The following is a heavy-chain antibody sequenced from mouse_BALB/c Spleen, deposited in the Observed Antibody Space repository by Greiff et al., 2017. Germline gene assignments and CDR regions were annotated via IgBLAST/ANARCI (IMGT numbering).Heavy chain of an antibody. J-gene: IGHJ4*01. Sequence: VQLQQSGPELVKPGASVKISCKASGYTFTDYNMHWVKQSHGKSLEWIGYIYPYNGGTGYNQKFKSKATLTVDNSSSTAYMELRSLTSEDSAVYYCARERDGNYGAMDYWGQGTSVTVSS. CDR2: IYPYNGGT. D-gene: IGHD2-1*01. V-gene: IGHV1S29*02. CDR1: GYTFTDYN. CDR3: ARERDGNYGAMDY.